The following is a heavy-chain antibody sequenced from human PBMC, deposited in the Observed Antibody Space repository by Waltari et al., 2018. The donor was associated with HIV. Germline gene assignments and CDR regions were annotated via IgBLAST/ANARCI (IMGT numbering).Heavy chain of an antibody. CDR2: FNPNTGGT. V-gene: IGHV1-2*02. D-gene: IGHD1-26*01. CDR1: GYTFTAYY. CDR3: ARPVLGATYYIDY. J-gene: IGHJ4*02. Sequence: QVQLVQSGAEVKKPGASVKVSCKASGYTFTAYYMHWVRPAPGHGLEWMGWFNPNTGGTNYAQKFQGRVTMTSDTSISTAYMELTGLGSDDTAIYFCARPVLGATYYIDYWGQGTLISVSS.